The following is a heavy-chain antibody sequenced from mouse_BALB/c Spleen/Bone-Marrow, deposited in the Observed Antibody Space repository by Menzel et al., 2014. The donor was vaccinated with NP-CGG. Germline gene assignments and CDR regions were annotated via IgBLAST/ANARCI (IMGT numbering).Heavy chain of an antibody. CDR2: INPDSRTI. D-gene: IGHD2-3*01. V-gene: IGHV4-1*02. CDR1: GFDFSRYW. CDR3: SRLGYCGGFAY. Sequence: EVKLQESGGGLVQPGGSLKVSCAASGFDFSRYWMSWVRQAPGKGLEWIGEINPDSRTINYTPSLKDKFIISRDNAKNTLYLQMSKVRSEDTALYYCSRLGYCGGFAYWGQGTLVTVSA. J-gene: IGHJ3*01.